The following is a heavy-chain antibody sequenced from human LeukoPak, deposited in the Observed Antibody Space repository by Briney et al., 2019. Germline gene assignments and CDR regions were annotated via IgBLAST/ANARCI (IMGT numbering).Heavy chain of an antibody. CDR3: AREIAPNYYDSSGYSL. CDR2: INPNSGGT. CDR1: GYTFTGYY. J-gene: IGHJ4*02. D-gene: IGHD3-22*01. V-gene: IGHV1-2*02. Sequence: ASVKVSCKASGYTFTGYYMHWVRQAPGQGLEWMGWINPNSGGTNYAQKFQGRVTMTRDTSISTAYMELSRLRSDDTAVYYCAREIAPNYYDSSGYSLWGQGILVTVSS.